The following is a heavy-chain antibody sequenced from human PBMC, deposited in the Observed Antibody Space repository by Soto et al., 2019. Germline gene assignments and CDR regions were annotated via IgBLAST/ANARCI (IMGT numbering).Heavy chain of an antibody. V-gene: IGHV3-33*01. CDR2: IWYDGSNK. D-gene: IGHD2-21*01. J-gene: IGHJ4*02. Sequence: GGSLRLSCAASGFPFGGYAMHWVRQAPGKGLQWVAVIWYDGSNKYYEDSVKGRFTISRDTSKNTLYLQMISLRAEDTAVYYCARGCSGDCFSHSDYWGQGTQVTVSS. CDR1: GFPFGGYA. CDR3: ARGCSGDCFSHSDY.